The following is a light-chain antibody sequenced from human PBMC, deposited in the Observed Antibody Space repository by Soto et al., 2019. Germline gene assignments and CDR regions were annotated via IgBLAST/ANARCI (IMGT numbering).Light chain of an antibody. J-gene: IGKJ3*01. CDR2: AAS. Sequence: DIQLTQSPSSLSASVGDRVTITCRASPGIANYLAWYQQKPGKVPKLLIYAASTLEPGVPSRFSGSGFGTDFTLSISSLQPEDFATYYCQKYNGAPFTFGPGTKVDIK. CDR1: PGIANY. CDR3: QKYNGAPFT. V-gene: IGKV1-27*01.